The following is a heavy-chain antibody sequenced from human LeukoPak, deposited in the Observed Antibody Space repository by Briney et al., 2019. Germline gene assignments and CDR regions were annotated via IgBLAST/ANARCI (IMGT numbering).Heavy chain of an antibody. Sequence: LETLSLTCAVYGGSFSGYYWSWIRQPPGKGLEWIGEINHSGSTNYNPSLKSRVTISVDTSKNQFSLKLSSVTAADTAVYYCARVMATISRDFDYWGQGTLVTVSS. V-gene: IGHV4-34*01. CDR3: ARVMATISRDFDY. CDR1: GGSFSGYY. J-gene: IGHJ4*02. D-gene: IGHD5-24*01. CDR2: INHSGST.